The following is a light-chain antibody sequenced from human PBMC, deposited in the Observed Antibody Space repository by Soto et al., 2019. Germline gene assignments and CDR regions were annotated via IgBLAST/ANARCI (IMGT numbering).Light chain of an antibody. J-gene: IGKJ1*01. V-gene: IGKV3D-15*01. Sequence: EIVLTQSPATLSVSPGERATLSCRASQSVSSNLAWYQQKPGQAPRLLLYATSTRATGIPARFIGSGSGTEFTLTISSLQSEDFALYFCQQYDKWPGTFGQGTKVDIK. CDR3: QQYDKWPGT. CDR1: QSVSSN. CDR2: ATS.